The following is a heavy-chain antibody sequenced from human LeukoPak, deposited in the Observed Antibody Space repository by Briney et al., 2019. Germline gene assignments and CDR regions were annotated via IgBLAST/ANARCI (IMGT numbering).Heavy chain of an antibody. CDR3: AKDQGSSGNLFDY. Sequence: GGSLRPSCAASGFTFSSYGMHWVRQAPGKGLEWVAVISYDGSNKYYADSVKGRFTISRDNSKNTLYLQMNSLRAEDTAVYYCAKDQGSSGNLFDYWGQGTLVTVSS. CDR2: ISYDGSNK. V-gene: IGHV3-30*18. J-gene: IGHJ4*02. D-gene: IGHD3-22*01. CDR1: GFTFSSYG.